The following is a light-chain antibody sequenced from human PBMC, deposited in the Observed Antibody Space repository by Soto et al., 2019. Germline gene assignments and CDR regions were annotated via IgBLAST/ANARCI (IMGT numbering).Light chain of an antibody. Sequence: SYELTQPPSVSVSPGQTASITCSGDKLGDKYACWYQQKPGQSPVLVIYQDSKRPSGNPERFSGSNSGNTATLTISGTQAMEEADYYCQACDISTVVFGGGTKLTVL. J-gene: IGLJ2*01. CDR1: KLGDKY. V-gene: IGLV3-1*01. CDR2: QDS. CDR3: QACDISTVV.